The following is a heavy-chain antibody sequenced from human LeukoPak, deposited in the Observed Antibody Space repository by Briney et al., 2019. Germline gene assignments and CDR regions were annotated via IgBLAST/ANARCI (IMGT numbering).Heavy chain of an antibody. Sequence: ASVNVSCKASGYTFTSYDINWVRQATGQGREWMGWMNPNSGNTGYAQKFQGRVTMTRNTSISTAYMELSSLRSEDTAVYFCARGLTYYYDSTGYYNYRNDVFDLWGQGTMVTVSS. CDR3: ARGLTYYYDSTGYYNYRNDVFDL. J-gene: IGHJ3*01. V-gene: IGHV1-8*01. D-gene: IGHD3-22*01. CDR2: MNPNSGNT. CDR1: GYTFTSYD.